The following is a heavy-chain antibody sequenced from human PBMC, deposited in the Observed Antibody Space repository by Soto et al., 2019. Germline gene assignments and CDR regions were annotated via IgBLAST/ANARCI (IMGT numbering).Heavy chain of an antibody. CDR3: ARDFYKGSGSYLFDY. J-gene: IGHJ4*02. CDR1: GGTFSSYA. Sequence: GASVKVSCKASGGTFSSYAISWVRQAPGQGLEWMGGIIPIFGTANYAQKFQGRVTITADESTSTAYMELSSLRSEDTAVYYCARDFYKGSGSYLFDYWGQGTLVTVSS. V-gene: IGHV1-69*13. D-gene: IGHD3-10*01. CDR2: IIPIFGTA.